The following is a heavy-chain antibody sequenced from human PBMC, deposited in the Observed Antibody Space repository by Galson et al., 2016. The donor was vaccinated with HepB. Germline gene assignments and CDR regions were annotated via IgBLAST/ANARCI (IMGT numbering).Heavy chain of an antibody. CDR1: GYTFSDYG. D-gene: IGHD3-16*02. V-gene: IGHV1-18*01. CDR2: ISGYSGNI. CDR3: AKDVLHDSVWGNYRRGYRYGLDV. Sequence: SVKVSCKASGYTFSDYGISWVRQAPGQGLEWVGWISGYSGNIEYAQKFQGRVTLTTSTSTANMELWSLRPDDTAVYYCAKDVLHDSVWGNYRRGYRYGLDVWGQGTTVTVSS. J-gene: IGHJ6*02.